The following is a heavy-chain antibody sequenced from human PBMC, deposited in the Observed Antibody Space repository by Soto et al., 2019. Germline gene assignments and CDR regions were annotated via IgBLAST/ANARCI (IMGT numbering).Heavy chain of an antibody. D-gene: IGHD1-1*01. J-gene: IGHJ5*02. Sequence: SETLSLTCTVSGASISGFYWSWIRKSAGKGLEWNGRIYATGTTDYNPSLKSRVMMSVDTSKKQFSLKLRSVTAADTAVYYCVRDGTKTLRDWFDPWGQGISVTVSS. CDR3: VRDGTKTLRDWFDP. V-gene: IGHV4-4*07. CDR2: IYATGTT. CDR1: GASISGFY.